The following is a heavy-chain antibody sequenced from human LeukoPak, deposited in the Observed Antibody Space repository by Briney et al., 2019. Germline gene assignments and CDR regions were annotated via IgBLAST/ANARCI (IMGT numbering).Heavy chain of an antibody. D-gene: IGHD5-12*01. CDR1: GFTFSAYW. CDR3: AKAGGSIVATLDY. CDR2: INEGSNLK. V-gene: IGHV3-7*01. J-gene: IGHJ4*02. Sequence: GESLRLSCAASGFTFSAYWMTWVRQAPGKGLEWVANINEGSNLKMYVDSVKGRFTISRDYTTNSLYLQMDSLRAEDTAVYYCAKAGGSIVATLDYWGQGTLVTVSS.